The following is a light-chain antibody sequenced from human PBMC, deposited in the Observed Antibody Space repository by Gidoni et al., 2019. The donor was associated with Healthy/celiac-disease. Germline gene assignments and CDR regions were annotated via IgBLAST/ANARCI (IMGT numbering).Light chain of an antibody. V-gene: IGKV1-8*01. CDR3: QQYYSYPLT. CDR1: QGISSY. Sequence: AIRMTQSPSSLSASTGDRVTITCRVSQGISSYLAWYQQKPGTAPKLLIYAASTLQSGVPSRFSGSGSGTDFTLTISCLQSEDFATYYCQQYYSYPLTFGGGTKVEIK. CDR2: AAS. J-gene: IGKJ4*01.